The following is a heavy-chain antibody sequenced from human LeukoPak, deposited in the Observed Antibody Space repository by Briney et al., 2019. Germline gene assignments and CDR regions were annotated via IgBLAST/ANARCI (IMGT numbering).Heavy chain of an antibody. Sequence: GGSLRLSCAASGFTFSSYAMSWVRQAPGKGLAWVSTIRGGSGSTYCADSVKGRFTISRDNSKNTLYLQVNSLRAEDTAVYYCAKDRIVGIPPYSSTWYYFDYWGQGTLVTVSS. CDR1: GFTFSSYA. J-gene: IGHJ4*02. V-gene: IGHV3-23*01. D-gene: IGHD2-2*01. CDR2: IRGGSGST. CDR3: AKDRIVGIPPYSSTWYYFDY.